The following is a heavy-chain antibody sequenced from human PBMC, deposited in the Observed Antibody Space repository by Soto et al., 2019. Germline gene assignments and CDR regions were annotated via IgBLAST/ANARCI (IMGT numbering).Heavy chain of an antibody. CDR2: ISAYNGNT. Sequence: ASVKVSCKASGYTFTSYGISWVRQAPGQGLEWMGWISAYNGNTNYAQKLQGRDTMTTDTSTSTAYMELRSLRSDDTAVYYCARDQKYDFWSGYWSFGMDVWGQGTTVTVSS. CDR3: ARDQKYDFWSGYWSFGMDV. CDR1: GYTFTSYG. J-gene: IGHJ6*02. V-gene: IGHV1-18*04. D-gene: IGHD3-3*01.